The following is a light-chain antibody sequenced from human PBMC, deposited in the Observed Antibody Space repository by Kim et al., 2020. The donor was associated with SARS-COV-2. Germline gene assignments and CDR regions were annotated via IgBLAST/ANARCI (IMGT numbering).Light chain of an antibody. J-gene: IGKJ1*01. Sequence: DIVLTQSPATLSLYLGDTATLSCRASQSVSRCLAWYQQKPGQAPKLLIYDASTMASGVPARFSGSGSGTDFTLTISSLEPDDFAIYYCQHHNNWPRTFGEGTKVDIK. V-gene: IGKV3-11*01. CDR1: QSVSRC. CDR2: DAS. CDR3: QHHNNWPRT.